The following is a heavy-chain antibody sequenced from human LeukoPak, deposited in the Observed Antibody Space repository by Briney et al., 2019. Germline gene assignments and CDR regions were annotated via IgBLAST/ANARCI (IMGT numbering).Heavy chain of an antibody. Sequence: GASVKVSCKASGYTFTSYDTNWVRQATGQGLEWMGWMNPNSGNTGYAQKFQGRVTMTRNTSISTAYMELSSLRSEDTAVYYCARDLSPRPYYDFWSGYSAFYYYYGMDIWGQGTTVTVSS. D-gene: IGHD3-3*01. CDR3: ARDLSPRPYYDFWSGYSAFYYYYGMDI. J-gene: IGHJ6*02. V-gene: IGHV1-8*01. CDR1: GYTFTSYD. CDR2: MNPNSGNT.